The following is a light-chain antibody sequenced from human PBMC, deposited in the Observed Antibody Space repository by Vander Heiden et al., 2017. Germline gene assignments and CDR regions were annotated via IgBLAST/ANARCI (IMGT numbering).Light chain of an antibody. Sequence: DIQMTQSPSSLSASVGDRVTITCRASQPITNYLNWYQQKPGKAPKVFIYAVSTLESGVPSRFSGSASGTDYTLTISRLQPEDFATYFCQQSLTTPWTFGQGTKVEIK. J-gene: IGKJ1*01. CDR3: QQSLTTPWT. CDR1: QPITNY. CDR2: AVS. V-gene: IGKV1-39*01.